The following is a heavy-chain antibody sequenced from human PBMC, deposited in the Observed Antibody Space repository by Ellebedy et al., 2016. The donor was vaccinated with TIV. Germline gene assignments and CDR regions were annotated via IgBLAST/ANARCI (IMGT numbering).Heavy chain of an antibody. CDR2: IYTTGST. CDR1: GGSVRSYS. J-gene: IGHJ5*02. D-gene: IGHD4-17*01. Sequence: MPSETLSLTCAIPGGSVRSYSWSWIRQSAGKRLEWIGRIYTTGSTYYNPSLKTRVTMSVDRSKNEVSLRLSSVTAADTAVYYGARDLTDFGDYVGSDLWGQGTLVTVSS. CDR3: ARDLTDFGDYVGSDL. V-gene: IGHV4-4*07.